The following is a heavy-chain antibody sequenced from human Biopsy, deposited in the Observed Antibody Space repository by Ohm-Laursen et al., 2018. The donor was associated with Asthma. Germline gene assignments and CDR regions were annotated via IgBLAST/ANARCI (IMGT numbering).Heavy chain of an antibody. CDR1: GGSVYSYDHH. D-gene: IGHD2-21*02. Sequence: TLSLTCSVFGGSVYSYDHHWSWIRQPPGKGLEWIGFIFYSGSTFYNPSLRSRITISVDTSKRQFSLSLRSVTVADTAVYFCARAQSYGDIYYGLDVWGQGTTVTVS. V-gene: IGHV4-30-4*01. CDR3: ARAQSYGDIYYGLDV. CDR2: IFYSGST. J-gene: IGHJ6*02.